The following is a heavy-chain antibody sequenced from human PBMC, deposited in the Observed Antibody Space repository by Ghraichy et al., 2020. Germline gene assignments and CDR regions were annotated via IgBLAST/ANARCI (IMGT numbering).Heavy chain of an antibody. CDR2: ISGSGGST. CDR3: ANSITGTIYYYYGMDV. V-gene: IGHV3-23*01. J-gene: IGHJ6*02. Sequence: LSLTCAASGFTFSSYAMSWVRQAPGKGLEWVSAISGSGGSTYYADSVKGRFTISRDNSKNTLYLQMNSLRAEDTAVYYCANSITGTIYYYYGMDVWGQGTTVTVSS. CDR1: GFTFSSYA. D-gene: IGHD1-20*01.